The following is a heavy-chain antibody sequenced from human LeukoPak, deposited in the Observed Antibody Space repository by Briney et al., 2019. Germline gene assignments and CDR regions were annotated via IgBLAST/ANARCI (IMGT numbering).Heavy chain of an antibody. V-gene: IGHV4-59*01. CDR2: IYYSGSA. CDR1: GGSISSYY. CDR3: ARGGEWLDY. D-gene: IGHD3-3*01. J-gene: IGHJ4*02. Sequence: SETLSLTCTVSGGSISSYYWSWIRQPPGKGLEYIGYIYYSGSANYNPSLESRVTISVDTSKNQFSLKLSSVTTADTALYYCARGGEWLDYWGQGTLVTVSS.